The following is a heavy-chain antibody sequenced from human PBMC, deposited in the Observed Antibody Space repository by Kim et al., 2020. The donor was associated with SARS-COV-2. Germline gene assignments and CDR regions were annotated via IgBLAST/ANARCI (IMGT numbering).Heavy chain of an antibody. CDR2: NT. CDR3: ARCYYYGMDV. J-gene: IGHJ6*02. Sequence: NTGYAQKFQGRVTMTRNTSISTAYMELSSLRSEDTAVYYCARCYYYGMDVWGQGTTVTVSS. V-gene: IGHV1-8*01.